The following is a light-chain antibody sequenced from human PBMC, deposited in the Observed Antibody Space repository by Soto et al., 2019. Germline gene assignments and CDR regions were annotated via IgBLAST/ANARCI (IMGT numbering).Light chain of an antibody. CDR2: EVS. CDR3: RPYAGITPYV. J-gene: IGLJ1*01. Sequence: QCSRTQPPSASGSRGQSLTISCTRTSSDVGGYTYVSWYQQHPGKAPKLMIYEVSKRPSGVPDRFSGSTSGNTASLTVSGLQAEDEADYYRRPYAGITPYVFGTGTKVTVL. CDR1: SSDVGGYTY. V-gene: IGLV2-8*01.